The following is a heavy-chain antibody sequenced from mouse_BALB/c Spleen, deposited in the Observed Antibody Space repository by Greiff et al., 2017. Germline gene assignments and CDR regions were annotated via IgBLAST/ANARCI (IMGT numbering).Heavy chain of an antibody. V-gene: IGHV2-2*02. CDR1: GFSLTSYG. J-gene: IGHJ4*01. D-gene: IGHD1-2*01. CDR3: GGYGGRSRYAMDY. Sequence: VKLQQSGPGLVQPSQSLSITCTASGFSLTSYGVHWVRQSPGKGLEWLGVIWSGGSTDYNAAFISRLSISKDNSKSQVFFKMNSLQANDTAIYYCGGYGGRSRYAMDYWGQGTSVTVSA. CDR2: IWSGGST.